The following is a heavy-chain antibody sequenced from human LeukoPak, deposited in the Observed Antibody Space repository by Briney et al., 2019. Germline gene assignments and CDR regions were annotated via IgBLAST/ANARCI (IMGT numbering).Heavy chain of an antibody. V-gene: IGHV3-21*01. CDR2: ISSSSYI. D-gene: IGHD3-10*01. CDR3: ARIGAPDIAYYYYMDV. CDR1: GFTFSSYN. J-gene: IGHJ6*03. Sequence: GGSLRLSCAASGFTFSSYNMNWVRQAPGKGLEWVSSISSSSYIYYADSVKGRFTISRDNAKNSLYLQMNSLRAEDTAVYYCARIGAPDIAYYYYMDVWGKGTTVTVSS.